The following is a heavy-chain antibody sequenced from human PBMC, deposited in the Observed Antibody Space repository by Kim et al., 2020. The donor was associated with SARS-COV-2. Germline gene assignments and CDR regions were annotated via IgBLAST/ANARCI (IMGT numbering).Heavy chain of an antibody. V-gene: IGHV3-74*01. D-gene: IGHD2-21*02. CDR3: ARDGPRPQGRVVTPFHYGMDV. CDR2: INSDGSST. Sequence: GGSLRLSCAASGFTFSSYWMHWVRQAPGKGLVWVSRINSDGSSTSYADSVKGRFTISRDNAKNTLYLQMNSLRAEDTAVYYCARDGPRPQGRVVTPFHYGMDVWGQGTTVTVSS. CDR1: GFTFSSYW. J-gene: IGHJ6*02.